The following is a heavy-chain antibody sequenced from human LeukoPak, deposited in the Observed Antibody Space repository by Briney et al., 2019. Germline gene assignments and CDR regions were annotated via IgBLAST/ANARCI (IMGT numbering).Heavy chain of an antibody. J-gene: IGHJ4*02. V-gene: IGHV3-23*01. D-gene: IGHD1-26*01. CDR1: GFTFSNYV. CDR2: ISGSGGST. Sequence: GGSLRLSCAASGFTFSNYVMSWVRQAPGKGLEWVSSISGSGGSTYYADSVKGRFTISRDNSKNTLYLQMSSLRGEDTAVYYCAEEVGNTYPTFDYWGQGTLVTVSS. CDR3: AEEVGNTYPTFDY.